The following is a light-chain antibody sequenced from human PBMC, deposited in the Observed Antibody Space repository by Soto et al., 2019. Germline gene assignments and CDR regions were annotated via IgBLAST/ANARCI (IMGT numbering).Light chain of an antibody. CDR1: QSVLHSSNDKNY. CDR3: QQYYTTLIT. Sequence: DIVMTQSPDSLAVSLGERATINCKSSQSVLHSSNDKNYLAWYQHKPGQPPKLLIYWASTRESGVPDRFSGSGSGTDFTLAISSLQAEDVAVYYCQQYYTTLITFGHGTRLEIK. V-gene: IGKV4-1*01. J-gene: IGKJ5*01. CDR2: WAS.